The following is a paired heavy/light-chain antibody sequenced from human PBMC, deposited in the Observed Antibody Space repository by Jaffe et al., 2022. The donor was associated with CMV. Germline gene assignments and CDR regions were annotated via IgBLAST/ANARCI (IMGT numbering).Heavy chain of an antibody. J-gene: IGHJ5*02. CDR1: GDSVSTNSAA. D-gene: IGHD2-8*01. Sequence: QVQLQQSGLGLVKPSQTLSLTCAISGDSVSTNSAAWNWIRQSPSRGLEWLGRTYYRSKWYNEYAVSVKSRIMINPDTSKNQFSLQLNSVTPEDTAVYYCTREIGPGNGRNWFDPWGQGTLVTVSS. CDR3: TREIGPGNGRNWFDP. CDR2: TYYRSKWYN. V-gene: IGHV6-1*01.
Light chain of an antibody. V-gene: IGLV1-51*01. CDR3: GTWDSSLSAWV. CDR1: SSNIGNSF. Sequence: QSVLTQPPSVSAAPGQKVTISCSGSSSNIGNSFVSWYQLLPGTAPKLLIYDNNKRPSGIPDRFSGSKSGTSATLGITGLQTGDEAEYYCGTWDSSLSAWVFGGGTKLTVL. J-gene: IGLJ3*02. CDR2: DNN.